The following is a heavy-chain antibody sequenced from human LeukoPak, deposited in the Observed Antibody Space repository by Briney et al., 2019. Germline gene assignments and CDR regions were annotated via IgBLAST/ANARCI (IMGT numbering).Heavy chain of an antibody. D-gene: IGHD3-22*01. V-gene: IGHV3-49*03. CDR2: IRSKAYGGTT. CDR1: GFTFGDYA. J-gene: IGHJ4*02. Sequence: GGSLRLSCTASGFTFGDYAMSWFRQAPGKGLEWVGFIRSKAYGGTTEYAASVKGRFTISRDDSKSIAYLQMNSLKTEDTAVYYCTRKDDSSGYYAGQFDYWGQGTLVTVSS. CDR3: TRKDDSSGYYAGQFDY.